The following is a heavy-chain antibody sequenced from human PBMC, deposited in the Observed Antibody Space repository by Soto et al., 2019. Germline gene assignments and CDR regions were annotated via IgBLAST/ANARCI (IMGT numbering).Heavy chain of an antibody. V-gene: IGHV3-30*03. CDR2: ISYDGDNK. Sequence: GGSLRLSCSPSGFTFSNYGLVWVRQAPGKGLEWVALISYDGDNKYYSECARGRLTVSRDNVKKPRFLQMDSLRPEDTAVYYCARPAATVIYYSGMDVWAQGPTVTVSS. CDR1: GFTFSNYG. D-gene: IGHD2-2*01. CDR3: ARPAATVIYYSGMDV. J-gene: IGHJ6*02.